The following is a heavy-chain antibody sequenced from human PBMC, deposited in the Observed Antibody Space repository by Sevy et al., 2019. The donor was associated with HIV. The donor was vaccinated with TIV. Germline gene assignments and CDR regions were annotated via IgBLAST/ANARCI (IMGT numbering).Heavy chain of an antibody. CDR3: AAAREYYSDSSGYFDY. V-gene: IGHV1-24*01. J-gene: IGHJ4*02. CDR2: FDPEDGTR. D-gene: IGHD3-22*01. CDR1: GYTLTQIS. Sequence: ASVKVSCKVSGYTLTQISMHWVRQAPGKGLEWMGRFDPEDGTRIYAQKFQGRLIMTEDTSTDTAYMGLGSLRSEDTAVYYCAAAREYYSDSSGYFDYWGQGTLVTVSS.